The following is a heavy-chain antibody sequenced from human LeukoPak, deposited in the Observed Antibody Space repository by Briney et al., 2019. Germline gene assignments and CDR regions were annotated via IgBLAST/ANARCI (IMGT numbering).Heavy chain of an antibody. J-gene: IGHJ2*01. D-gene: IGHD3-3*02. Sequence: AGGSLTLSCAASGFSVSLNYMNWVRQAPGKGLEWVSILYSGSDTYYADSVKGRFTISRDSSKNMLFLHMNSLRAEDTAVYCARVGDHFHWYLDLWGRGTLVTVSS. CDR2: LYSGSDT. V-gene: IGHV3-53*01. CDR1: GFSVSLNY. CDR3: ARVGDHFHWYLDL.